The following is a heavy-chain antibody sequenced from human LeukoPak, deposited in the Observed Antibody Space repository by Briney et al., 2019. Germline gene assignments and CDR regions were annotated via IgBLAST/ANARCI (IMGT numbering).Heavy chain of an antibody. D-gene: IGHD5-12*01. V-gene: IGHV4-59*01. CDR3: AREVAGFSYYYYMDV. Sequence: SETLSLTCTVSGGSISSYYWSWIRQPPGKGLEWIGYIYYSGSTNYNPSLKSRVTISVDTSKNQFSLKLSSVTAADTAVYYCAREVAGFSYYYYMDVWGKGTTVTISS. J-gene: IGHJ6*03. CDR1: GGSISSYY. CDR2: IYYSGST.